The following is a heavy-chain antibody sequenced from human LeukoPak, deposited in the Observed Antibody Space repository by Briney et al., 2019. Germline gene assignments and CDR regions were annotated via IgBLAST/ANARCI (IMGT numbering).Heavy chain of an antibody. CDR1: GFTFSSYA. CDR3: VKGKSQYSSGWYGAFDY. CDR2: ISSNGGST. Sequence: GGSLRLSCSASGFTFSSYAMHWVRQAPGKGLEYVSAISSNGGSTYYADSVKGRFTISRDNSKNTLYLQMSSLRAEDTAVYYCVKGKSQYSSGWYGAFDYWGKGTLVTVSS. J-gene: IGHJ4*02. V-gene: IGHV3-64D*06. D-gene: IGHD6-19*01.